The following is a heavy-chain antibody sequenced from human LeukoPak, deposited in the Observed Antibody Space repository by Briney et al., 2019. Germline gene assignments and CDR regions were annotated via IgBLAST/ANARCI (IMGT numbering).Heavy chain of an antibody. V-gene: IGHV4-59*01. CDR2: IYYSGST. D-gene: IGHD3-22*01. CDR1: GGSISSYY. CDR3: ARGLYYYPVDY. Sequence: SETLSLTCTVSGGSISSYYWSWVRQPPGKGLEWIGYIYYSGSTNYNPSLKSRVTISVDTSENQFSLKLSSVTAADTAVYYCARGLYYYPVDYWGQGALVTVSS. J-gene: IGHJ4*02.